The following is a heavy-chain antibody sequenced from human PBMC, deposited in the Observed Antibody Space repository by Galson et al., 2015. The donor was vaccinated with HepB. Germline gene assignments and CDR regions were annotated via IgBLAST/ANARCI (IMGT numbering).Heavy chain of an antibody. CDR2: IYYSGST. CDR3: ARDRRTETDLRDCSGGTCYPYYYYYGMDV. Sequence: LSLTCTVSGGSISSGDYYWSWIRQPPGKGLEWIGDIYYSGSTHYNPSLKSRLTISEGPSNNQFSLKLNSVTAADTAVYYCARDRRTETDLRDCSGGTCYPYYYYYGMDVWGPGTTVTVSS. J-gene: IGHJ6*02. CDR1: GGSISSGDYY. D-gene: IGHD2-15*01. V-gene: IGHV4-30-4*01.